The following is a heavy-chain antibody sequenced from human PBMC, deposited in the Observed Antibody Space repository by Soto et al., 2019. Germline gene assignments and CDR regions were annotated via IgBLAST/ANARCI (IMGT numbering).Heavy chain of an antibody. D-gene: IGHD2-21*02. V-gene: IGHV1-46*02. CDR1: GYTFNTYY. Sequence: ASVKVSCKPSGYTFNTYYLHWVRQAPGQALEWMGVIHPSGGGTTYAQKFLGRVTVTRDTSTSTVFMELSSLRSDDTAVYYCARGGHIAVVTASFDYWGQGTLVTV. J-gene: IGHJ4*02. CDR3: ARGGHIAVVTASFDY. CDR2: IHPSGGGT.